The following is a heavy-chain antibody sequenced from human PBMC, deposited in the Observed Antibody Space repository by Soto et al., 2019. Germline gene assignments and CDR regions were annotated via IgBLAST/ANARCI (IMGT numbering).Heavy chain of an antibody. J-gene: IGHJ4*02. CDR3: ARGGYDYRNFAY. V-gene: IGHV3-48*02. Sequence: EVQLVESGGDLVQPGGCLRLSCTASGFTFNSYDMNWVRQAPGKGLEGVSYISSSGTIYYADSVKGRFTISRDNAKNSLYLQMNSLRDDDTAVYYCARGGYDYRNFAYWGQGTLVTVSS. D-gene: IGHD5-12*01. CDR2: ISSSGTI. CDR1: GFTFNSYD.